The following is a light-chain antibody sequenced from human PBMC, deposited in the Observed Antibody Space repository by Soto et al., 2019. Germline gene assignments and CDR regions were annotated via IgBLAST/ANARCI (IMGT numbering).Light chain of an antibody. J-gene: IGKJ4*01. CDR3: QQRSNWPLT. V-gene: IGKV3-11*01. CDR2: DAS. CDR1: QSVSSY. Sequence: EIVLTQSPATLSLSPGERATLSCRASQSVSSYLAWYQQKPGQAPRLLIFDASNRVTGIPARFSGSGSGTDFTLTISSLEPEDFAFYYCQQRSNWPLTFGGGTKVEIK.